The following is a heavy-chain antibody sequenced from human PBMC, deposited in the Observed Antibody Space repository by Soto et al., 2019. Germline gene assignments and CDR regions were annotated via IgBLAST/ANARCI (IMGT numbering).Heavy chain of an antibody. Sequence: QVQLVQSGAEVKKPGASVKVSCKASGYTFTSYGISWVRQAPGQGLEWMGWISAYNGNTNYAQKLQGRVTMTTDTSTSTAYMELRSLRSDDTAVYYCARDQASYGSGSYSPPQDVWGQGTTVTVSS. J-gene: IGHJ6*02. D-gene: IGHD3-10*01. CDR2: ISAYNGNT. V-gene: IGHV1-18*01. CDR3: ARDQASYGSGSYSPPQDV. CDR1: GYTFTSYG.